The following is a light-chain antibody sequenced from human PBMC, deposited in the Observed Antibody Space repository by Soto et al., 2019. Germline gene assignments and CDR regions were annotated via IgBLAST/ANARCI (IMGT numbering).Light chain of an antibody. CDR2: EVS. Sequence: QSALTQPASVSGPPGQSSTISCTGTSSDVGSYNLVSWYQQHPGNAPKLMIYEVSKRPSGVSNRFSGSKSGNTASLTISGLQAEDEADYYCCSFAGSSTVVFGGGTKLTVL. J-gene: IGLJ2*01. CDR3: CSFAGSSTVV. V-gene: IGLV2-23*02. CDR1: SSDVGSYNL.